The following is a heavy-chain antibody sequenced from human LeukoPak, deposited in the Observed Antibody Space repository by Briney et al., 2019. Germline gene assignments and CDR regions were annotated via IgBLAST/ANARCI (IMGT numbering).Heavy chain of an antibody. CDR2: IYYGGST. J-gene: IGHJ5*02. D-gene: IGHD4-17*01. CDR1: GVSISSGSYY. V-gene: IGHV4-39*01. CDR3: ARHDHTGHGDPNWFDP. Sequence: SSETLSLTCIASGVSISSGSYYWGWIRQPPGKGLEWIGSIYYGGSTFYNPSLRSRITISLDTSRNQFSLKLTSVTAADTAVYYRARHDHTGHGDPNWFDPWGQGTLVIVSS.